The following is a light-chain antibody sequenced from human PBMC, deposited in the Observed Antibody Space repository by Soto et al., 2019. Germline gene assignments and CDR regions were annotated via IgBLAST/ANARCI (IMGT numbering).Light chain of an antibody. J-gene: IGKJ5*01. CDR1: EGVGNW. CDR2: AAS. V-gene: IGKV1-12*01. Sequence: DVPMTQSPSSVSASVGDRVTITCRASEGVGNWLAWYQQKPGKAPKFLIYAASSLQSGVPSRFSGSGSGTDFILTISSLQPEDFATYYCQQANTYPPTFGQGTRLEMK. CDR3: QQANTYPPT.